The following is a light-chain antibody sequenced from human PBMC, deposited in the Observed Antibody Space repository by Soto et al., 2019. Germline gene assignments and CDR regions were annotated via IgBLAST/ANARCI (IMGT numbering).Light chain of an antibody. J-gene: IGKJ1*01. CDR3: QQYTT. CDR1: QDISNY. CDR2: DAS. Sequence: DIQMTQSPSSLSASVGDRVTITCQASQDISNYLNWYQQKPGKAPKLLIYDASNLETGVPSRFSGSGSGTDFTFTISSLQPEGIATYYCQQYTTFGQGTKVEIK. V-gene: IGKV1-33*01.